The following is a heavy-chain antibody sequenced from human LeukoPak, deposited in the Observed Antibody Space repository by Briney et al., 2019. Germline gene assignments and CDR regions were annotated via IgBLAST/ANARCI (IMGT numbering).Heavy chain of an antibody. Sequence: GASVKVSCKAPGYTFTSYAMHWVRQAPGQRLEWMGWINAGNGNTKYSQKFQGRVTITRDTSASTAYMELSSLRSEDTAVYYCAREKYYYDSPAHYWGQGTLVTVSS. CDR3: AREKYYYDSPAHY. CDR1: GYTFTSYA. J-gene: IGHJ4*02. CDR2: INAGNGNT. V-gene: IGHV1-3*01. D-gene: IGHD3-22*01.